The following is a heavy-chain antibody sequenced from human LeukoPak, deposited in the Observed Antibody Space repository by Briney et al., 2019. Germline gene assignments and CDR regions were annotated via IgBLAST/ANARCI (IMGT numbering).Heavy chain of an antibody. D-gene: IGHD6-19*01. Sequence: GGSLRLSCAASGFTVSSYTMHWVRQAPDKGLEWVAVISHDGSNKYYADSVEGRFTISRDNSKNTLYLQMTGLRAEETAMYYCAAPYTSGWSIYFDSWGQGILVTV. J-gene: IGHJ4*02. CDR3: AAPYTSGWSIYFDS. CDR1: GFTVSSYT. V-gene: IGHV3-30-3*01. CDR2: ISHDGSNK.